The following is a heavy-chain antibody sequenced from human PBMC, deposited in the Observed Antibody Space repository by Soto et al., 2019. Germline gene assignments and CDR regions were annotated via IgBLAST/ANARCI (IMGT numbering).Heavy chain of an antibody. CDR3: ASSVPLNYYGSGSPAYYFDY. CDR2: IYYSGST. Sequence: QLQLQESGPGLVKPSETLSLTCTVSGGSISSSSYYWGWIRQPPGKGLEWIGSIYYSGSTYYNPSLKSRVTISVDTSKNQFSLKLSSVTAADTAVYYCASSVPLNYYGSGSPAYYFDYWGQGTLVTVSS. D-gene: IGHD3-10*01. V-gene: IGHV4-39*01. J-gene: IGHJ4*02. CDR1: GGSISSSSYY.